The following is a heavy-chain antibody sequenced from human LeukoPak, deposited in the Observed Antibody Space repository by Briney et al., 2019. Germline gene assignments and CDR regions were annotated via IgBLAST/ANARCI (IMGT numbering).Heavy chain of an antibody. D-gene: IGHD2-2*01. V-gene: IGHV3-66*01. CDR3: ASYHYYYYMDV. CDR2: IYSGGST. J-gene: IGHJ6*03. Sequence: GGSLRLTCAASGFTFSSYGMHWVRQAPGKGLEWVSLIYSGGSTYYADSVKGRFTISRDNSKNTLYLQMNSLRAEDTAVYYCASYHYYYYMDVWGKGTTVTISS. CDR1: GFTFSSYG.